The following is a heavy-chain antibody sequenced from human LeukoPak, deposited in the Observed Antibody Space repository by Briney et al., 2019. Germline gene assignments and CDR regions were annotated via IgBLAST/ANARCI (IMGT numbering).Heavy chain of an antibody. CDR2: IKQDGSEK. CDR3: ARGRGTGTADY. CDR1: GFTFSNYW. J-gene: IGHJ4*02. V-gene: IGHV3-7*04. D-gene: IGHD1-1*01. Sequence: AGGSLRLSCAASGFTFSNYWMSWVRQAPGKGLEWVANIKQDGSEKYYVDSVRGRFTISRDNAKNSLYLQMNSLRAEDTAVYYCARGRGTGTADYWGQGTLVTVSS.